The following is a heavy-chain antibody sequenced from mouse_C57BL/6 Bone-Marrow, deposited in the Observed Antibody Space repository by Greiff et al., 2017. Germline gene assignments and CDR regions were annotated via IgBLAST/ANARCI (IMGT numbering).Heavy chain of an antibody. D-gene: IGHD4-1*01. V-gene: IGHV1-81*01. CDR3: AGTAY. Sequence: VKVVESGAELARPGASVKLSCKASGYTFTSYGISWVKQRTGQGLEWIGEIYPRSGNTYYNEKFKGKATLTADKSSSTAYMELRSLTSEDSAVYFCAGTAYWGQGTLVTVSA. CDR1: GYTFTSYG. CDR2: IYPRSGNT. J-gene: IGHJ3*01.